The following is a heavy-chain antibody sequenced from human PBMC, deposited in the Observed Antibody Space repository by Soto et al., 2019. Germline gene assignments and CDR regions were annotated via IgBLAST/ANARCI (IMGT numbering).Heavy chain of an antibody. J-gene: IGHJ4*02. CDR2: IYHSGSS. CDR3: TRGLFSGSSYSGSWYYFDS. Sequence: SETLSLTCTVSGGSISSYYWSWIRQPPGKGLEWIGYIYHSGSSIYNPSLKNRVTISTMSNNKFSLELSSVTAADTAVYYCTRGLFSGSSYSGSWYYFDSWGQGTMVTAPQ. V-gene: IGHV4-59*12. CDR1: GGSISSYY. D-gene: IGHD1-26*01.